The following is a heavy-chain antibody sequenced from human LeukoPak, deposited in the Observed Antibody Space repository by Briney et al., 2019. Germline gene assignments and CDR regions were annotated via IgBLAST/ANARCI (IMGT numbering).Heavy chain of an antibody. CDR1: GGSISGYY. J-gene: IGHJ4*02. CDR2: IYTNGST. Sequence: PSETLSLTCTVSGGSISGYYWSWIRQPAGKGLEWIGRIYTNGSTNYNPSLKSRVTMSLDTSKNQFSLKLNSVTAADTAVYYCARAASVRGWYVAYWGQGTLVTVSS. D-gene: IGHD6-19*01. CDR3: ARAASVRGWYVAY. V-gene: IGHV4-4*07.